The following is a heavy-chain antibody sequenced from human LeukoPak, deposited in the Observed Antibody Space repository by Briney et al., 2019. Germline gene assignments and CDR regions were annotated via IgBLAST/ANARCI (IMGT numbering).Heavy chain of an antibody. CDR3: ARGDGNYFGYLDL. CDR2: IYYSGRT. Sequence: SETLSLTCTVSGGSINNYYWNWLRQPQGKGPEWIGYIYYSGRTNYNTSLKSRVIMSVDLSTNQFSLKLTSVTAADTAVYYCARGDGNYFGYLDLWGRGRLVTVSS. CDR1: GGSINNYY. V-gene: IGHV4-59*01. D-gene: IGHD4-17*01. J-gene: IGHJ2*01.